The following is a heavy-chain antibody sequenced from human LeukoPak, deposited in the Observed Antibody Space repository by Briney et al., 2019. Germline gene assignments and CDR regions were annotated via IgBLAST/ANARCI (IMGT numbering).Heavy chain of an antibody. J-gene: IGHJ4*02. Sequence: ASVKVSCKASGYTFTSHDINWVRQAPGQGLEWMGWMNPNSGNTVYAQKFQGRVTMTRDTSINTAYVELHSLRSEDTAVYYCARGYSPTIRTTGNDYWGQGTLVTVSS. D-gene: IGHD1-1*01. CDR2: MNPNSGNT. V-gene: IGHV1-8*01. CDR3: ARGYSPTIRTTGNDY. CDR1: GYTFTSHD.